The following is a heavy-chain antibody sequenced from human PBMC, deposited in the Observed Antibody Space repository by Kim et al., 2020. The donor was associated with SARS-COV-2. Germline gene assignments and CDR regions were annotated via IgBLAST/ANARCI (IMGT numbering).Heavy chain of an antibody. Sequence: SVKGRFTISRDNAKNSLYLQMNSLRAEDTAVYYCASRATYSSSWDDAFDIWGQGTMVTVSS. D-gene: IGHD6-13*01. CDR3: ASRATYSSSWDDAFDI. J-gene: IGHJ3*02. V-gene: IGHV3-11*01.